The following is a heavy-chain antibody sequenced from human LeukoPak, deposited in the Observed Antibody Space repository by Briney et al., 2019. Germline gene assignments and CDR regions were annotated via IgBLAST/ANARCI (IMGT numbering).Heavy chain of an antibody. J-gene: IGHJ4*02. CDR2: ISAYNGNS. CDR3: ASDGVVVPSAPSGY. CDR1: GYTFTSYG. D-gene: IGHD2-2*01. Sequence: ASVKVSCKASGYTFTSYGISWVRQAPGQGLEWMGWISAYNGNSNYAQRLQGRVTMTIDTSTSTAYMELRSLRSDDTAVYYCASDGVVVPSAPSGYWGQGTLVTVSS. V-gene: IGHV1-18*01.